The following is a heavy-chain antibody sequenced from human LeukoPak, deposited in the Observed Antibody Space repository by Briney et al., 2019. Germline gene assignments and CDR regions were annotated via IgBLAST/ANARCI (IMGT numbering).Heavy chain of an antibody. CDR2: IHYSGTT. CDR3: ASPSSSSSTYDY. V-gene: IGHV4-39*01. J-gene: IGHJ4*02. CDR1: GDSMCSSPYY. Sequence: PSETLSLTCTVSGDSMCSSPYYWGWIRQPPGKGLEWIGSIHYSGTTYYNPSLKSRVTILIDTSRNQFSLKLNSVTAADTAVYYCASPSSSSSTYDYWGQGSLVTVSS. D-gene: IGHD6-6*01.